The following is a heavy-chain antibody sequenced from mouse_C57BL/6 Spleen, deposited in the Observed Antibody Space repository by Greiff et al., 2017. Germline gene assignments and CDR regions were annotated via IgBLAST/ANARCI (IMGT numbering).Heavy chain of an antibody. Sequence: QVQLKESGAELVKPGASVKISCKASGYAFSSYWMNWVKQRPGKGLEWIGQIYPGDGDTNYNGQFKGKATLTADKSSSTAYMQLSSLTSEDSAVYCCARSRGSSYYCDYWGQGTTLTVSS. D-gene: IGHD1-1*01. V-gene: IGHV1-80*01. CDR1: GYAFSSYW. CDR3: ARSRGSSYYCDY. CDR2: IYPGDGDT. J-gene: IGHJ2*01.